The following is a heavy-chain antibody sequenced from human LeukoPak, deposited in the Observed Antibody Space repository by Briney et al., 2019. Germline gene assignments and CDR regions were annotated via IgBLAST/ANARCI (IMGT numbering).Heavy chain of an antibody. V-gene: IGHV3-30-3*01. D-gene: IGHD3-10*01. CDR1: GFTFSSYA. Sequence: PGGSLRLSCAASGFTFSSYAMHWVRQAPGNGLEWVAVISYDGSNKYYADSVKGRFTISRDNSKNTLYLQMNSLRAEDTAVYYCARADGSRPFDIWGQGTMVTVSS. J-gene: IGHJ3*02. CDR3: ARADGSRPFDI. CDR2: ISYDGSNK.